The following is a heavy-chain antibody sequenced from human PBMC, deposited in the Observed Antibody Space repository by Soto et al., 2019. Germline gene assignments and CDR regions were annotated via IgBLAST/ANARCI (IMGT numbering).Heavy chain of an antibody. CDR1: GFIVSNSL. Sequence: VGSLRLSCASSGFIVSNSLMSGVRQAPGKGLECISSISPDGYATWYPDSVKGRFTISRDNSKSTVYLQMSSLRAEDTAIYYCTKGGVRSGFASWGQGTLVTVSS. CDR3: TKGGVRSGFAS. V-gene: IGHV3-23*01. J-gene: IGHJ5*01. CDR2: ISPDGYAT. D-gene: IGHD1-1*01.